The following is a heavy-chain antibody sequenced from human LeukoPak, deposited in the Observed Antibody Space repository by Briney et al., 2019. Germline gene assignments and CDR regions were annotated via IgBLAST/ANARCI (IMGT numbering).Heavy chain of an antibody. J-gene: IGHJ4*02. D-gene: IGHD3-10*01. V-gene: IGHV3-23*01. CDR3: AKDRGYYGSGSSADY. CDR1: GFTFSSYA. Sequence: QTGGSLRLSCAASGFTFSSYAMSWVRQAPGKGLEWVSAISGSGGSTYYADSVKGRFTISRDNSKNTLYLQMNSLRAEDTAVYCCAKDRGYYGSGSSADYWGQGTLVTVSS. CDR2: ISGSGGST.